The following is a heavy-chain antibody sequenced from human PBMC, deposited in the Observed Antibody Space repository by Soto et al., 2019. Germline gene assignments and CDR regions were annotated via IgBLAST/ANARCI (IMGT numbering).Heavy chain of an antibody. CDR2: ISGSGGST. Sequence: GGSLRLSCAASGFTFSSYAMSWVRQAPGKGLEWVSAISGSGGSTYYADSVKGRFTISRDNSKNTLYLQMNSLRAEDTAVYYCAKDPSVSCTNGVCYLRLYYFDYWGQGTLVTVSS. J-gene: IGHJ4*02. D-gene: IGHD2-8*01. CDR1: GFTFSSYA. V-gene: IGHV3-23*01. CDR3: AKDPSVSCTNGVCYLRLYYFDY.